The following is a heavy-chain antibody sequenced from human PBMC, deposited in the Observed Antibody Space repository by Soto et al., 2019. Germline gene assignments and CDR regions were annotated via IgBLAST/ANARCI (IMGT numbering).Heavy chain of an antibody. D-gene: IGHD5-12*01. CDR3: ARDGYNYGIDY. Sequence: QVQLVESGGGVVQPGRSLRLSCAASGFTFSSYGMRWVRQAPGKGLEWVAVIWYDGSNKYYADSVKGRFTISRDNSKNTLYLQMNSLRAEDTAVYYCARDGYNYGIDYWGQGTLVTVSS. CDR1: GFTFSSYG. V-gene: IGHV3-33*01. J-gene: IGHJ4*02. CDR2: IWYDGSNK.